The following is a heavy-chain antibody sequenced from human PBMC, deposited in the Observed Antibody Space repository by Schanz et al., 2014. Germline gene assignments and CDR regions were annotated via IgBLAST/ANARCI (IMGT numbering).Heavy chain of an antibody. CDR3: AKVAPAATYLDS. D-gene: IGHD2-2*01. J-gene: IGHJ4*02. Sequence: QVHLVESGGGVVQPGRSLRLSCAASGFTFSDYYMTWIRQAPGKGLEWVSDISDSGDSTHYADSVKGRFTISRDNAKNSLFLQMNSLSDEDTAVYYCAKVAPAATYLDSWGLGTLVTVSS. V-gene: IGHV3-11*01. CDR2: ISDSGDST. CDR1: GFTFSDYY.